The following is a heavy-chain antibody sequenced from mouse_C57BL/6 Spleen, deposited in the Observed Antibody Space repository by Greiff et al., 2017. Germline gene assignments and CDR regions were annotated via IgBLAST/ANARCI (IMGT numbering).Heavy chain of an antibody. CDR1: GYTFTSYG. CDR2: IYPRSGNT. CDR3: ARDDYGSSYDAMDY. J-gene: IGHJ4*01. D-gene: IGHD1-1*01. Sequence: VKLQESGAELARPGASVKLSCKASGYTFTSYGISWVKQRTGQGLEWIGEIYPRSGNTYYNEKFKGKATLTADKSSSTAYMELRSLTSEDSAVYFCARDDYGSSYDAMDYWGQGTSVTVSS. V-gene: IGHV1-81*01.